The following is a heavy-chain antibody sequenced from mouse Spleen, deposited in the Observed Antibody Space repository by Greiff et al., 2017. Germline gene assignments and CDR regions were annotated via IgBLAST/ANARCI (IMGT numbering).Heavy chain of an antibody. CDR2: ISSGGST. CDR1: GFTFSSYA. Sequence: EVMLVASGGCLVKPGGSLKLSCAASGFTFSSYAMSWVRQTPEKRLEWVASISSGGSTYYPDSVKGRFTISRDNARNILYLQMSSLRSEDTAMYYCARWGGNYVGYFDYWGQGTTLTVSS. D-gene: IGHD2-1*01. V-gene: IGHV5-6-5*01. J-gene: IGHJ2*01. CDR3: ARWGGNYVGYFDY.